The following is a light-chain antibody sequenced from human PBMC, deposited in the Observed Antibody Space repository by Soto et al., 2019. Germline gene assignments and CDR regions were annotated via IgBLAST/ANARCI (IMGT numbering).Light chain of an antibody. V-gene: IGKV1-6*01. CDR3: LQHFNFSWT. Sequence: AIQMTQSPSSLSASVGDRVTITCRASRDIGNDLGWYQQKPGKAPKHLIFAASNLQRGVPSRFSGGGSGTDFTRTLSSLQADDFATYYCLQHFNFSWTFGQGAKVETK. J-gene: IGKJ1*01. CDR1: RDIGND. CDR2: AAS.